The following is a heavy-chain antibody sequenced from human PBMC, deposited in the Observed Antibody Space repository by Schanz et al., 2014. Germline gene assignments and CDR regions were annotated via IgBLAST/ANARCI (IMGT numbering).Heavy chain of an antibody. Sequence: QVQLQQWGAGLLKPSETLSLTCAFSGGSFSGYWWTWVRQSPGKGLEWIGEVNHGGYTNYNPSLKSRVTVSVDMSKKQSPRRLSSVTAADTAAYYCATWSGTRLFHNWGQGTLVTVSS. CDR3: ATWSGTRLFHN. V-gene: IGHV4-34*01. CDR1: GGSFSGYW. CDR2: VNHGGYT. D-gene: IGHD1-7*01. J-gene: IGHJ4*02.